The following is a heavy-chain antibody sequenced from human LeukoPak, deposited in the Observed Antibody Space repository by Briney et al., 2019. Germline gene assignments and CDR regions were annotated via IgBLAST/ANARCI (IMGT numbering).Heavy chain of an antibody. D-gene: IGHD4-17*01. V-gene: IGHV1-18*01. J-gene: IGHJ4*02. Sequence: GASVKVSFKASGYTFTSYGISWVRQAPGQGLEWMGWISAYNVNTNYAQKPQGRVTMTTDTSTSTAYMELRSLRSDDTAVYYCARDSKSYGVDYWGQGTLVTVSS. CDR1: GYTFTSYG. CDR2: ISAYNVNT. CDR3: ARDSKSYGVDY.